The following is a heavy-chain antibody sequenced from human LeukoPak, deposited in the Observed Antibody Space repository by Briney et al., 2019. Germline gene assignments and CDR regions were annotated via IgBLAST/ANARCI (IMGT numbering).Heavy chain of an antibody. Sequence: GTLCLTCGASGFTFSNHEMKWDRPAPGMGREGISYINSSANTIYYRASVNGRFTISRDNARNSLYLQMNSLRAEDTAVYYCVREAFDYIWGTYRLFEFWGQGTLVTVSS. J-gene: IGHJ4*02. CDR3: VREAFDYIWGTYRLFEF. CDR2: INSSANTI. D-gene: IGHD3-16*02. CDR1: GFTFSNHE. V-gene: IGHV3-48*03.